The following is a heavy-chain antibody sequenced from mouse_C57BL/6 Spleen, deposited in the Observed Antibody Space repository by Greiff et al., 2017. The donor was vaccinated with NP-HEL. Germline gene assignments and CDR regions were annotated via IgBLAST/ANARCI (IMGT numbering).Heavy chain of an antibody. CDR3: ARRLGRVLPMDY. CDR2: IDPSDSYT. CDR1: GYTFTSYW. Sequence: QVQLQQPGAELVKPGASVKLSCKASGYTFTSYWMQWVKQRPGQGLEWIGEIDPSDSYTNYNQKFKGKATLTVDTSSSTAYMQLSSLTSEDSAVYYCARRLGRVLPMDYWGQGTSVTVSS. J-gene: IGHJ4*01. V-gene: IGHV1-50*01. D-gene: IGHD4-1*01.